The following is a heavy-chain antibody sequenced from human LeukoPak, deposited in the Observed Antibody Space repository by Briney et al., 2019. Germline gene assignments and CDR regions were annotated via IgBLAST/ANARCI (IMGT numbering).Heavy chain of an antibody. CDR1: GFTFSVYY. Sequence: GGSLRLSCAASGFTFSVYYMRWIRQSPEKGLDLLSYISNSGRMIYNADSVKGRFSISRDNAKNSVYLQMSSLSAEDTAIYYCARGRPGEGMDVWGQGTTVTVSS. CDR3: ARGRPGEGMDV. D-gene: IGHD4-17*01. J-gene: IGHJ6*02. CDR2: ISNSGRMI. V-gene: IGHV3-11*01.